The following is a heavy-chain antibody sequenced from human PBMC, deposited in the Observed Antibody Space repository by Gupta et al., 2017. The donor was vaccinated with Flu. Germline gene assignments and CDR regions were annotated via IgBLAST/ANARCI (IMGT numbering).Heavy chain of an antibody. CDR2: IKPDGSAE. D-gene: IGHD3-9*01. CDR3: ARDPGESTGYYYFDY. Sequence: EVHLVESGGGLVQPGGSLRLSCAASGFTFSNHWMNWVSQVPGKGLEWVANIKPDGSAEYYVDSVKGRFTISRDNAENSLSLQMNSLRVEDTAVYYCARDPGESTGYYYFDYWGQGSLVSVS. CDR1: GFTFSNHW. J-gene: IGHJ4*02. V-gene: IGHV3-7*01.